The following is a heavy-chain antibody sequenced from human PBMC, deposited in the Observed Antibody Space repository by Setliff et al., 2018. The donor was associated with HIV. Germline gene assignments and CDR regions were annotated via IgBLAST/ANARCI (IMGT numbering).Heavy chain of an antibody. D-gene: IGHD3-22*01. CDR1: GGSISSSSYY. CDR2: IYTSGST. J-gene: IGHJ3*02. Sequence: SETLSLTCNVSGGSISSSSYYWGWIRQPAGKGLEWIGHIYTSGSTNYNPSLKSRVTISVDTSKNQFSLKLSSVTAADTAVYYCAYDSSGYYRPNAFDIWGQGTMVTVSS. CDR3: AYDSSGYYRPNAFDI. V-gene: IGHV4-61*09.